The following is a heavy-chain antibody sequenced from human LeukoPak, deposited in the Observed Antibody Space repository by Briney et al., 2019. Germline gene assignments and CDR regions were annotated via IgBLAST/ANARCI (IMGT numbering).Heavy chain of an antibody. J-gene: IGHJ4*02. CDR2: INHSGST. CDR3: ARGRVLWFGSTYYFDY. Sequence: ASETLSLTCAVYGGSFSGYYWSWIRQPSGKGLEWIGEINHSGSTNYNPSLKSRVTISVDTSKNQFSLKLSSVTAADTAVYYCARGRVLWFGSTYYFDYWGQGTLVTVSS. CDR1: GGSFSGYY. D-gene: IGHD3-10*01. V-gene: IGHV4-34*01.